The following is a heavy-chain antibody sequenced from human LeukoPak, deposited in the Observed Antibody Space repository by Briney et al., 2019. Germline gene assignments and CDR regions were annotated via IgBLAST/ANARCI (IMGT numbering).Heavy chain of an antibody. V-gene: IGHV6-1*01. CDR3: ARAGYSSSWYIRSFDY. CDR2: TYYRSKWYN. CDR1: GDSVSSNSAA. D-gene: IGHD6-13*01. Sequence: SGPGLVKPSQTLSLTCAISGDSVSSNSAAWHWIRQSPSRGLEWLGMTYYRSKWYNDYAVSVKSRITINPDTSKNQFSLQLNSVTPEDTAVYYCARAGYSSSWYIRSFDYWGQGTLVTVSS. J-gene: IGHJ4*02.